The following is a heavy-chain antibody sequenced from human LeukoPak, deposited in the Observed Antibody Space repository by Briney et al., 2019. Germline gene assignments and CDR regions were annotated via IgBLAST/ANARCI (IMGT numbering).Heavy chain of an antibody. V-gene: IGHV3-33*08. J-gene: IGHJ4*02. Sequence: GGSLRLSCAASGFTFSNYWMSWLRQAPGKGLEWVAVIWYDGSNKYYADSVKGRFTISRDNSKNTPYLQMNSLRAEDTAVYYCASSRDRQQLVYFDYWGQGTLVTVSS. CDR1: GFTFSNYW. CDR2: IWYDGSNK. D-gene: IGHD6-13*01. CDR3: ASSRDRQQLVYFDY.